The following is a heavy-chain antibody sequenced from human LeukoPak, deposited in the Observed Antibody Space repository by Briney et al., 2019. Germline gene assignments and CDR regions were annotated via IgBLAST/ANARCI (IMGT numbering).Heavy chain of an antibody. Sequence: GGSLRLSCAASGFTFSSYAMSCVRQAPGKGLEWVSGISDSGGNAYYADSVKGRFTISRDNSKNTLSLQMNSLRAEDTAVYYCAKEMAGGYYLSDYWGQGTLVTVSS. V-gene: IGHV3-23*01. CDR3: AKEMAGGYYLSDY. CDR2: ISDSGGNA. CDR1: GFTFSSYA. J-gene: IGHJ4*02. D-gene: IGHD5-24*01.